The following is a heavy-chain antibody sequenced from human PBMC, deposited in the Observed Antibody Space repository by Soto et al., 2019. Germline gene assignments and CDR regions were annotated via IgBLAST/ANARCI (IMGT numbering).Heavy chain of an antibody. V-gene: IGHV1-58*01. CDR2: LVVGTGNT. Sequence: QMQLVQSGPEVKKPGTSVKVSCKTSGFTFRSSAVQWVRQARGQRLEWIGWLVVGTGNTNYAQKFQQRVTISSDRSTNTVSMKLSSLTSEHTAVYYCATGAYCSGGSCSDYYYYYYGMDLWGQGTTVTVSS. D-gene: IGHD2-15*01. CDR3: ATGAYCSGGSCSDYYYYYYGMDL. CDR1: GFTFRSSA. J-gene: IGHJ6*02.